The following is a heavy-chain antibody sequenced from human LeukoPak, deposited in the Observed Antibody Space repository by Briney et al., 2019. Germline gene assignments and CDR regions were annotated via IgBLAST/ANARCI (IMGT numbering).Heavy chain of an antibody. CDR3: AGELEYYYMDV. V-gene: IGHV4-61*02. Sequence: PPETLSLTCTVSGGSISSGSYYWSWIRQPAGKGLEWIGRIYTSGSTNYNPSLKSRVTISLDTSKKQFSLKLSSVTAADTAVYYCAGELEYYYMDVWGKGTTVTVSS. J-gene: IGHJ6*03. CDR1: GGSISSGSYY. CDR2: IYTSGST. D-gene: IGHD1-1*01.